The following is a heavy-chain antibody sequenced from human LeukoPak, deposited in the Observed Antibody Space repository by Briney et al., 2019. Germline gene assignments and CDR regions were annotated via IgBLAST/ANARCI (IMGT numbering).Heavy chain of an antibody. D-gene: IGHD3-10*01. J-gene: IGHJ6*04. CDR2: IYYSGST. Sequence: SETLSLTCTVSGGSINSYYWSRIRQPPGKGLEWIGYIYYSGSTNYNPSLKSRVTISVDTSKNQFSLKLSSVTAADTAVYYCARERMVRGVGYGMDVWGKGTTVTVSS. CDR3: ARERMVRGVGYGMDV. CDR1: GGSINSYY. V-gene: IGHV4-59*01.